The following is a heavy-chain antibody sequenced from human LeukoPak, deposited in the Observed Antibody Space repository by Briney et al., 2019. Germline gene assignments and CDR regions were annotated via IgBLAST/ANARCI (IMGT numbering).Heavy chain of an antibody. CDR3: ARGVDWYKSFTIYYYYYMDV. V-gene: IGHV3-30*02. CDR2: IRYDGSNK. Sequence: PGGSLRLSCAASGFTFSGYGIHWVRQAPGKGLEWVAFIRYDGSNKYYADSVKGRFTISRDYSKNTLYLQMSSLRAEDTAVYYCARGVDWYKSFTIYYYYYMDVWGKGTTVTISS. CDR1: GFTFSGYG. D-gene: IGHD1/OR15-1a*01. J-gene: IGHJ6*03.